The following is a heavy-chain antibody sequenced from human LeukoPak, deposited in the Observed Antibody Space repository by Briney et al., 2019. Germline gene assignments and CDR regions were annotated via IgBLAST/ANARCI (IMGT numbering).Heavy chain of an antibody. CDR2: INHSGST. CDR1: GGSISSGDYY. J-gene: IGHJ4*02. CDR3: ARGPSGYFDY. V-gene: IGHV4-39*07. Sequence: SETLSLTCTVSGGSISSGDYYWSWIRQPPGKGLEWIGEINHSGSTNYNPSLKSRVTISVDTSKNQFSLKLSSVTAADTAVYYCARGPSGYFDYWGQGTLVTVSS.